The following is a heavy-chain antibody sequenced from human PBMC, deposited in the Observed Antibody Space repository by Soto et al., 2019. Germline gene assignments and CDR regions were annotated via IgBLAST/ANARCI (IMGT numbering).Heavy chain of an antibody. D-gene: IGHD4-17*01. V-gene: IGHV3-23*01. CDR2: ISGSGANT. CDR1: GFTFSSYA. Sequence: EVQLLESGGGLVQPGGSLRFSCAAYGFTFSSYAMSWVRQAPGKGLEWVSAISGSGANTYYADSVKGRFTISRDNSKSTVYLQMNRLRAEDTAVYYCAKENEVYGDCAGYFAHWGQGTLVTVSS. CDR3: AKENEVYGDCAGYFAH. J-gene: IGHJ4*02.